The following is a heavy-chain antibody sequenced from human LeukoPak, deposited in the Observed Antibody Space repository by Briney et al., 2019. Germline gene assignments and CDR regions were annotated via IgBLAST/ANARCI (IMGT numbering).Heavy chain of an antibody. Sequence: GGSLRLSCTASGFAFQAFEMHWARQVPGKGLEWVSLIKSDGGKTDYADSVRGRFTTSRDNGENSLYLQMNSLRSEDSALYYCAPWAFHHGVDVWGQGTMVTVSS. CDR1: GFAFQAFE. CDR2: IKSDGGKT. J-gene: IGHJ6*02. V-gene: IGHV3-43*02. D-gene: IGHD1-26*01. CDR3: APWAFHHGVDV.